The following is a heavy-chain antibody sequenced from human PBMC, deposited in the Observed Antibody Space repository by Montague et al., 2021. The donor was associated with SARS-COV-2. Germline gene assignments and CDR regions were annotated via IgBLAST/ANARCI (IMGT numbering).Heavy chain of an antibody. V-gene: IGHV3-30*04. D-gene: IGHD3-10*01. CDR1: GFTFSAYT. Sequence: SLRLSCAASGFTFSAYTIHWVRQAPGKGLEWVALISHDGSNKYYADSVKGRFTISRDNSKNTLYVQMNSLRAEDTAVYYCASSLVWFEIDYWGQGTLVTVSS. J-gene: IGHJ4*02. CDR2: ISHDGSNK. CDR3: ASSLVWFEIDY.